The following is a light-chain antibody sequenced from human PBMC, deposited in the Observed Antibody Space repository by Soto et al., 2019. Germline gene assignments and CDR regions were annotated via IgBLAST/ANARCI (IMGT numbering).Light chain of an antibody. J-gene: IGLJ2*01. CDR2: RDI. V-gene: IGLV3-9*01. CDR3: QVWDSSTVV. CDR1: SIGSKN. Sequence: SYELTQPHSVSVALGQTARITCGGNSIGSKNVHRYLQKPGQAPVLVIYRDINRTSGITERFSGSNSGNTATLTISRAQAGGDADYYCQVWDSSTVVFGGETKRTAL.